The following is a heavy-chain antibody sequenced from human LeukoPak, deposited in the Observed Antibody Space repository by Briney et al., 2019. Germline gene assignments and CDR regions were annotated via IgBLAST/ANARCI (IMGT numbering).Heavy chain of an antibody. V-gene: IGHV4-34*01. CDR2: INHSGST. Sequence: SETLSLTCAVYGGSFSGYYWSWICQPPGKGLEWIGEINHSGSTNYNPSLKSRVTISVDTSKNQFSLKLSSVTAADTAVYYCARGLLRYNWNYAAGGPIDYWGQGTLVTVSS. J-gene: IGHJ4*02. D-gene: IGHD1-7*01. CDR3: ARGLLRYNWNYAAGGPIDY. CDR1: GGSFSGYY.